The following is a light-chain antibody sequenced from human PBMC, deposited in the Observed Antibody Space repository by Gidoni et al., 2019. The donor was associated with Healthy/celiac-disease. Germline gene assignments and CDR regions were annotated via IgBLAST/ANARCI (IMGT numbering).Light chain of an antibody. CDR2: EGS. V-gene: IGLV2-23*01. J-gene: IGLJ1*01. Sequence: QSALTPPASVSGSPGQSITISCTGTSSDVGSYNLVSWYQQHPGKAPKLMIYEGSKRPSGVSNRFSGSKSGNTASLTISGLQAEDEADYYCCSYAGSSTYAFGTGTKVTVL. CDR1: SSDVGSYNL. CDR3: CSYAGSSTYA.